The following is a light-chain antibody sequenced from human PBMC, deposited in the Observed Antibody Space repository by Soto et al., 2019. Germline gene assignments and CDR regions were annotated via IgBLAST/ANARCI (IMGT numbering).Light chain of an antibody. CDR1: SSDVGLYDL. CDR3: CSYAGSSIVV. J-gene: IGLJ2*01. Sequence: QSALTQPASVSGSPAQSITLSCTGTSSDVGLYDLVSWYQQHPGKAPKLIIYEGTKRPSGVSNRFSGSKSGNTASLTISGLQAEDEADYYCCSYAGSSIVVFGGGTKLTVL. CDR2: EGT. V-gene: IGLV2-23*01.